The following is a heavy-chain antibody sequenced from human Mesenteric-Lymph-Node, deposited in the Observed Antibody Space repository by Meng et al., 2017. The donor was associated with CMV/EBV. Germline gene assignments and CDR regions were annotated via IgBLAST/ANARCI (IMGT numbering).Heavy chain of an antibody. CDR1: GFTFSSYW. CDR3: AREVYYYDSSGYPAGAFDI. Sequence: GGSLRLSCAASGFTFSSYWMHWVRQAPGKGLVWVSRINTDGSSTGYADSVKGRFTISRDNAKNTLYLQMNSLRAEDTAVYYCAREVYYYDSSGYPAGAFDIWGQGTMVTVSS. V-gene: IGHV3-74*01. D-gene: IGHD3-22*01. CDR2: INTDGSST. J-gene: IGHJ3*02.